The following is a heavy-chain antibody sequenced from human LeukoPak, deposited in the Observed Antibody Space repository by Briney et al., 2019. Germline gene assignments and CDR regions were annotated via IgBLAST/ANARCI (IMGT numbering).Heavy chain of an antibody. Sequence: ASVKVSCKASGYTFSNYGISWVRQAPGQGLEWMGWISAYNAKTNYAQKLQGRVTMTTDTSTSTAYMELRSLGSDDTAVYYCARGRDFWSGYSSNYYYYLDVWAKGTTITVSS. J-gene: IGHJ6*03. V-gene: IGHV1-18*01. D-gene: IGHD3-3*01. CDR3: ARGRDFWSGYSSNYYYYLDV. CDR2: ISAYNAKT. CDR1: GYTFSNYG.